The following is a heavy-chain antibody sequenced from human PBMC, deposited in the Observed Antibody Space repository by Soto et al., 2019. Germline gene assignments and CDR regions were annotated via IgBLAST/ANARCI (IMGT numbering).Heavy chain of an antibody. CDR1: GYSFFGYW. D-gene: IGHD6-13*01. CDR3: VVKQKLPWVNY. Sequence: PGESLKISCKGSGYSFFGYWIGWVRQMPGKGLEWMGIIYPGDSDTRYSPSFQEDQTTFSADNSISTAYLQRSLLAASYSARYYCVVKQKLPWVNYWGQGTQVTVSS. V-gene: IGHV5-51*01. J-gene: IGHJ4*02. CDR2: IYPGDSDT.